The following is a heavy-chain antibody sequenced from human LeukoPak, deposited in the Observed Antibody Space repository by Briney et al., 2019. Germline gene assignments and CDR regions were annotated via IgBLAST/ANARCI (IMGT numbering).Heavy chain of an antibody. CDR3: ARQSITMVRGVIGRWFDP. V-gene: IGHV3-30-3*01. J-gene: IGHJ5*02. CDR2: ISYDGRNK. CDR1: AFTFNNYA. Sequence: GGSLRLSCAASAFTFNNYAIHWVRQAPGKGLEWVGVISYDGRNKYYADSVKGRFTISRDNSKNTLYLQMNSLRAEDTAVYYCARQSITMVRGVIGRWFDPWGQGTLVTVSS. D-gene: IGHD3-10*01.